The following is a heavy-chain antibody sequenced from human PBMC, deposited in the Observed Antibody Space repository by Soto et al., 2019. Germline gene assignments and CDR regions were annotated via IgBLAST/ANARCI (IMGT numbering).Heavy chain of an antibody. D-gene: IGHD2-2*01. CDR2: IWYDGSNK. CDR3: ARDGGRSTKYGMDV. Sequence: GGSLRLSCAASGFTFSSYGMHWVRQAPGKGLEWVAVIWYDGSNKYYADSVKGRFTISRDNSKNTLYLQMNSLRAEDTAVYYCARDGGRSTKYGMDVWGQGTTVTVS. V-gene: IGHV3-33*01. J-gene: IGHJ6*02. CDR1: GFTFSSYG.